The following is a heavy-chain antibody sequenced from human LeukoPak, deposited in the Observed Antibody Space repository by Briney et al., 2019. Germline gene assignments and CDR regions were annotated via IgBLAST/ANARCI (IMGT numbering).Heavy chain of an antibody. J-gene: IGHJ4*02. CDR1: GFTFSNAW. D-gene: IGHD6-6*01. V-gene: IGHV3-15*01. CDR3: TTRIAARPGDY. Sequence: SGGSLRLSCAASGFTFSNAWMSWVRQAPGKGLEWVGGIKSKTDGGTTDYAAPVKGRFTISRDDSKNTLYLQMNSLKTEDTAVYYCTTRIAARPGDYWGQGTLVTVSS. CDR2: IKSKTDGGTT.